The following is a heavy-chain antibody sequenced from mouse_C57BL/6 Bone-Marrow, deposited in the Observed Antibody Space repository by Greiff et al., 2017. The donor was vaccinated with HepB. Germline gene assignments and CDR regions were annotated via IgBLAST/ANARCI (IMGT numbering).Heavy chain of an antibody. V-gene: IGHV1-81*01. CDR3: ARVRVYYDSPQAMDD. J-gene: IGHJ4*01. CDR2: IYPRSGNT. CDR1: GYTFTSYG. D-gene: IGHD2-4*01. Sequence: QVQLQQSGAELARPGASVKLSCKASGYTFTSYGISWVKQRTGQGLEWIGEIYPRSGNTYYNEKFKGKATLTADKSSSTAYMELRSLTSEDSAVYFCARVRVYYDSPQAMDDWGQGTSVTVSS.